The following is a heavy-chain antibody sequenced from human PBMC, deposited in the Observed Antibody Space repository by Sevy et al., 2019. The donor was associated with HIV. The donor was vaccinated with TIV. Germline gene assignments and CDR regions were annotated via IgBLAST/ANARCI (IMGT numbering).Heavy chain of an antibody. CDR1: GFTFSSYA. D-gene: IGHD5-18*01. Sequence: GGSLRLSCAASGFTFSSYAMSWVRQAPGKGLEWVSAISGSGVITYYADSVKGRFPISRDNSKKTLSLQLNSLRAEDTAIYFDVKWGADTAMAAYSTSWYVDSWGQGTLVTVSS. J-gene: IGHJ4*02. CDR2: ISGSGVIT. V-gene: IGHV3-23*01. CDR3: VKWGADTAMAAYSTSWYVDS.